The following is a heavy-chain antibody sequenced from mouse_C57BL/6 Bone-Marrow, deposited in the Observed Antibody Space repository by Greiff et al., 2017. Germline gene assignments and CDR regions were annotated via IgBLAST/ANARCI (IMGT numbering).Heavy chain of an antibody. CDR1: GYTFTEYT. CDR3: ARHEAWDAFFDY. CDR2: FYPGSGSL. J-gene: IGHJ2*01. D-gene: IGHD4-1*01. V-gene: IGHV1-62-2*01. Sequence: QVQLKESGAELVKPGASVKLSCKASGYTFTEYTIHWVKQRSGQGLEWIGWFYPGSGSLKYNEKFKDKATLTADKSSSTVYMELSRLTSEDSAVYFCARHEAWDAFFDYWGQGTTLTVSS.